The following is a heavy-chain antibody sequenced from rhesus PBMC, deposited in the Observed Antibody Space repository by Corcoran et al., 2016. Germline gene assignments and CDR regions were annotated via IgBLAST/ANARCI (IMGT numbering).Heavy chain of an antibody. CDR3: AKDYSGSWNSGLDY. V-gene: IGHV5-2*01. Sequence: EVQLVQSEAEVTRPGESLKISCKTSGYSFTSYWITWVRQLPGEGPEWRGAIAPSDSDTRYSPSFQGQVTISVDKSISTAYLQWTRLKASDAATYYCAKDYSGSWNSGLDYWGQGVLVTVSS. CDR2: IAPSDSDT. CDR1: GYSFTSYW. D-gene: IGHD6-25*01. J-gene: IGHJ4*01.